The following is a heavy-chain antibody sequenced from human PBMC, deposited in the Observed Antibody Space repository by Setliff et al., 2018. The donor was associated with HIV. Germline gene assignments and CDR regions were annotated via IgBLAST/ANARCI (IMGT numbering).Heavy chain of an antibody. J-gene: IGHJ4*02. Sequence: AGGSLRLSCAASGFTFSSYASGWVRQAPGKGLEWVSAISGSGGSTYYADSVNGRFTLSRDISENALYLQIDSLRPEDTAVYYCARLRLYNSALDYWGQGTLVTVSS. V-gene: IGHV3-23*01. CDR2: ISGSGGST. D-gene: IGHD2-21*02. CDR1: GFTFSSYA. CDR3: ARLRLYNSALDY.